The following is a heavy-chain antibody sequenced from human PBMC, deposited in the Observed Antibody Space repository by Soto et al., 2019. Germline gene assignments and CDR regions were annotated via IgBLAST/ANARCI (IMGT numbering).Heavy chain of an antibody. V-gene: IGHV4-59*01. Sequence: TSETLSLTCTVSGGSISSYYWSWIRQPPGKGLEWIGYIYYSGSTNYNPSLKSRVTISVDTSKNQFSLKLSSVTAADTAVYYCARAGWQKNWFHPWGQGTLVTVSS. CDR1: GGSISSYY. CDR3: ARAGWQKNWFHP. J-gene: IGHJ5*02. CDR2: IYYSGST.